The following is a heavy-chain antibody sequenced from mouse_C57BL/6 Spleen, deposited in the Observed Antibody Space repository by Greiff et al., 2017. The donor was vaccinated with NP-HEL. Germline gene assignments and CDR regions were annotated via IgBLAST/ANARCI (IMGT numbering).Heavy chain of an antibody. V-gene: IGHV1-50*01. CDR2: IDPSDSYT. Sequence: QVHVKQPGAELVKPGASVKLSCKASGYTFTSYWMQWVKQRPGQGLEWIGEIDPSDSYTNYNQKFKGKATLTVDTSSSTAYMQLSSLTSEDSAVYYCARLGTTVVNPLDYWGQGTTLTVSS. D-gene: IGHD1-1*01. J-gene: IGHJ2*01. CDR1: GYTFTSYW. CDR3: ARLGTTVVNPLDY.